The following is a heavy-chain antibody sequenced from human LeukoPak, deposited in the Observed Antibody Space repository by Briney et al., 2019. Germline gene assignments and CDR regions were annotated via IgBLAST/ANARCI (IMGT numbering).Heavy chain of an antibody. CDR1: GFTFTDYY. J-gene: IGHJ4*02. V-gene: IGHV3-11*01. D-gene: IGHD4-17*01. CDR3: ARVGRLQYGDYVAFDY. CDR2: VSVSGTTM. Sequence: GGSLRLSCATSGFTFTDYYMSWIRQAPGKGLEWVSYVSVSGTTMYYADSVKGRFTLSRDNAKNSLYLQMNSLRAEDTAVYYCARVGRLQYGDYVAFDYWGQGALVTVSS.